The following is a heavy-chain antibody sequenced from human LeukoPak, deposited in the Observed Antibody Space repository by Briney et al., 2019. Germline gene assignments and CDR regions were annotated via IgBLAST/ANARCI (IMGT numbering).Heavy chain of an antibody. Sequence: GGSLRLSCAASGFTFSSYAMSWVRQAPGKGLEWVSAISGSGGSTYYADSVKGRFTISRDNSKNTLYLQMNSLRAEDTAVYYCAKSTKYYYDSSLDYWAREPWSPSPQ. D-gene: IGHD3-22*01. CDR3: AKSTKYYYDSSLDY. J-gene: IGHJ4*02. V-gene: IGHV3-23*01. CDR2: ISGSGGST. CDR1: GFTFSSYA.